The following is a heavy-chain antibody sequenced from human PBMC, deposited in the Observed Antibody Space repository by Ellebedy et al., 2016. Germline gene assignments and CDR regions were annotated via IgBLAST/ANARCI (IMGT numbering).Heavy chain of an antibody. V-gene: IGHV3-23*01. D-gene: IGHD2-21*01. Sequence: GGSLRLSCAASGFAFSAYAMSWVRQAPGKGLEWVSAISGRGGSTHYADSVKGRFTLSRDNAKNTLYLQMNSLTVEDTAVYYCARDGGAPGRDWYFDLWGRGTLVTVSS. CDR3: ARDGGAPGRDWYFDL. CDR2: ISGRGGST. CDR1: GFAFSAYA. J-gene: IGHJ2*01.